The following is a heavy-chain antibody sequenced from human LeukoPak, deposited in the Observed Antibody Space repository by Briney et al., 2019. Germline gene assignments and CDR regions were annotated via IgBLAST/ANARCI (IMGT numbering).Heavy chain of an antibody. J-gene: IGHJ5*02. D-gene: IGHD3-10*01. V-gene: IGHV4-59*12. CDR1: GGAISNYY. Sequence: SETLSLTCTVSGGAISNYYWSWIRQPPGKGLEWIGYIYYSGSTNYNPSLKNRVTISLDTSKNQFSLKLNSVTAADTAVYYCARAYYSTSWFPHWGQGALVTVSS. CDR2: IYYSGST. CDR3: ARAYYSTSWFPH.